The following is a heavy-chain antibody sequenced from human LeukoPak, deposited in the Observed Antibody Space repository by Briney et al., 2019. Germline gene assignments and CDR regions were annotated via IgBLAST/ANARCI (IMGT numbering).Heavy chain of an antibody. V-gene: IGHV4-59*12. J-gene: IGHJ4*02. CDR1: GGSISTYY. CDR2: VYYSGST. CDR3: ARRRIRKMARGEYFDY. D-gene: IGHD3-10*01. Sequence: PSETLSLTCSLSGGSISTYYWSWVRQPPGKGLEWIGYVYYSGSTNFNPSLKSRVTISVDTSKNQFSLKLSSVTAADTAVYYCARRRIRKMARGEYFDYWGQGTLVTVSS.